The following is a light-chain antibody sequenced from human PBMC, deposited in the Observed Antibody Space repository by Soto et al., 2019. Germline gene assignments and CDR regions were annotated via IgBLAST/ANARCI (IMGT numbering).Light chain of an antibody. CDR1: QSVGTW. J-gene: IGKJ4*01. Sequence: DVQMTQSPSTLSASIGDRVFITCRASQSVGTWLAWYQQKPGKAPDLLIYDASNLESGVPSRFSGSGSGTEFTLTINGLQPADFVNYYCQQYYVYPLTFGGGTKVEIE. CDR2: DAS. V-gene: IGKV1-5*01. CDR3: QQYYVYPLT.